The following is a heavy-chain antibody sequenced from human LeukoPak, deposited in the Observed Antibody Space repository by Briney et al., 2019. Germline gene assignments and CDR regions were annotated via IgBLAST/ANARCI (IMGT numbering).Heavy chain of an antibody. CDR3: VRVVYCSGGSCSYYFDY. V-gene: IGHV3-21*01. D-gene: IGHD2-15*01. CDR2: ISDSSTYI. CDR1: GFTFSSYS. Sequence: GGSLRLSCAASGFTFSSYSMNWVRQAPGKGLEWVSSISDSSTYIFNADPVQGRFTISRDDAKSSLYLQMNSLRVEDTAVYYCVRVVYCSGGSCSYYFDYWGQGTLVTVSS. J-gene: IGHJ4*02.